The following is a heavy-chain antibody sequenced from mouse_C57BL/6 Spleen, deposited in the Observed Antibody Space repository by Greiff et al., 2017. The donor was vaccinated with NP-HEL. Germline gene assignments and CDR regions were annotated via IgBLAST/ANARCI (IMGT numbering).Heavy chain of an antibody. Sequence: VKLQESGPELVKPGASVKLSCKASGYTFTSYDISWVKQRPGQGLEWIGEIYPRSGNTYYNEKFTGKATLTADKSSSTAYMELRSLTSEDSAVYFCARSIYDGYSNAMEYWGQGTSVTVSS. CDR3: ARSIYDGYSNAMEY. V-gene: IGHV1-81*01. CDR2: IYPRSGNT. D-gene: IGHD2-3*01. CDR1: GYTFTSYD. J-gene: IGHJ4*01.